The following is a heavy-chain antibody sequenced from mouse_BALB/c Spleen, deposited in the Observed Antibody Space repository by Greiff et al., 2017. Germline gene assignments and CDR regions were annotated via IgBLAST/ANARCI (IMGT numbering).Heavy chain of an antibody. CDR2: ISYSGST. D-gene: IGHD1-1*02. CDR1: GYSITSDYA. CDR3: ARSDYGAAY. J-gene: IGHJ3*01. Sequence: VQLKESGPGLVKPSQSLSLTCTVTGYSITSDYAWNWIRQFPGNKLEWMGYISYSGSTSYNPSLKSRISITRDTSKNQFFLQLNSVTTEDTATYYCARSDYGAAYWGQGTLVTVSA. V-gene: IGHV3-2*02.